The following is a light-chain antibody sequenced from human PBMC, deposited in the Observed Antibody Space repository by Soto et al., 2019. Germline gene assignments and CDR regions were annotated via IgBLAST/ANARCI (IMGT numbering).Light chain of an antibody. CDR2: DAS. J-gene: IGKJ1*01. CDR3: QQYGDRPRT. CDR1: QYIGSA. Sequence: EVVLTQSPATLSVSPGDRATLSCRASQYIGSAVAWYHQRSGQAPRLLIFDASISVPTTPARFSGSVSGTEFTLTISSLESEDFAVYFCQQYGDRPRTFGHGTKVEIK. V-gene: IGKV3-15*01.